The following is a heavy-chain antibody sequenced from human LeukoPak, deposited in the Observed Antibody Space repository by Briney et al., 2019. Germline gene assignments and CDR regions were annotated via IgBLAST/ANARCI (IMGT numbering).Heavy chain of an antibody. J-gene: IGHJ4*02. V-gene: IGHV1-8*01. CDR3: ARGLFRQQLVFCY. D-gene: IGHD6-13*01. Sequence: ASVKVSCKASGYTFTSYDINWVRQATGQGLERMGWMNPNSGNTGYAQKFQGRVTMTRNTSISTAYMELSSLRSEDTAVYYCARGLFRQQLVFCYWGQGTLVTVSS. CDR2: MNPNSGNT. CDR1: GYTFTSYD.